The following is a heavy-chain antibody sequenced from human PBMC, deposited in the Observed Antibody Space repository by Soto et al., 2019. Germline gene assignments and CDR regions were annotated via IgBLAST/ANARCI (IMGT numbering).Heavy chain of an antibody. CDR2: IIPILGIA. Sequence: QVQLVQSGAAVKKPGSSVKVSCKASGGTFSSYTISWVRQAPGQGLEWMGRIIPILGIANYAQKFQGRVTIXAXKXXSTAYVELRSMISERTAVYYCAKLMSSRYNYGMDVWDQGTTVTFSS. J-gene: IGHJ6*02. CDR1: GGTFSSYT. CDR3: AKLMSSRYNYGMDV. V-gene: IGHV1-69*02. D-gene: IGHD3-10*01.